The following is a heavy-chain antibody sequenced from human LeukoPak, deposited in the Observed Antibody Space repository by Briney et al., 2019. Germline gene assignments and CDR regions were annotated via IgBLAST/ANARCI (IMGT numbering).Heavy chain of an antibody. Sequence: SETLSLTCAVYGGSFSGYYWSWIRQPPGKGLEWIGEINHSGSTNYNPSLKSRVTISVDTSKNQFSLKLSSVTAADTAVYYCARKRNTRGLNWFDPWGQGTLVTVSS. CDR2: INHSGST. D-gene: IGHD1-1*01. CDR3: ARKRNTRGLNWFDP. V-gene: IGHV4-34*01. J-gene: IGHJ5*02. CDR1: GGSFSGYY.